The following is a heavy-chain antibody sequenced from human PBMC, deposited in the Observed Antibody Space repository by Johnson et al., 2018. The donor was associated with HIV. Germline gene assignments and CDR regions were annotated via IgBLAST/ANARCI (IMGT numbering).Heavy chain of an antibody. D-gene: IGHD7-27*01. J-gene: IGHJ3*02. CDR3: AKVTLGIGAFDI. V-gene: IGHV3-23*04. CDR1: GFTFSSYA. CDR2: ISGSGGST. Sequence: EVQLVESGGGVVQPGTSLRLSCAASGFTFSSYAMSWVRQAPGKGLEWVSAISGSGGSTYYADSVKGRFTISRDNSKNTLYLQMNSLRAEDTAVYYCAKVTLGIGAFDIWGQGTMVTVSS.